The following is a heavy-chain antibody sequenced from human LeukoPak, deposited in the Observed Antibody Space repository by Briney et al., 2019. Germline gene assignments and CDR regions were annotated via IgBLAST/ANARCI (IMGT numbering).Heavy chain of an antibody. Sequence: SVKVSCKASGGTFISYAISWVRQAPGQGLEWMGRIIPILGTANYAQKFQGRVTITTDESTSTAYMELSSLRSEDTAVYYCAREVLLWFGEWRPLDYWGQGTLVTVSS. J-gene: IGHJ4*02. CDR3: AREVLLWFGEWRPLDY. V-gene: IGHV1-69*05. CDR1: GGTFISYA. D-gene: IGHD3-10*01. CDR2: IIPILGTA.